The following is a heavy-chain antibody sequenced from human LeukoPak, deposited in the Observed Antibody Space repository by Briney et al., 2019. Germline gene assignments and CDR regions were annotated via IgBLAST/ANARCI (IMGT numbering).Heavy chain of an antibody. V-gene: IGHV3-74*01. Sequence: GRSLRLSCAASGFTFSSYWMHWVRQAPGKGLVWVSRINSDGSSTSYADSVKGRFTISRDNAKNTLYLQMNSLRAEDTAVYYCAREDSSSGWYGGLDYWGQGTLVTVSS. CDR3: AREDSSSGWYGGLDY. CDR2: INSDGSST. D-gene: IGHD6-19*01. CDR1: GFTFSSYW. J-gene: IGHJ4*02.